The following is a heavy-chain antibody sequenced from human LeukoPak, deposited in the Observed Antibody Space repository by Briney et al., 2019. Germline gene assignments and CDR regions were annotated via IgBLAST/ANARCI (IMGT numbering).Heavy chain of an antibody. CDR2: ISAYNGNT. D-gene: IGHD3-3*01. V-gene: IGHV1-18*01. J-gene: IGHJ4*02. Sequence: ASVKVSCKASGYTFTSYGISWVRQAPGQGLEWMGWISAYNGNTNYAQKLQGRVTMTTDTSTSTAYMELRSLRSDDTAVYYCARATRFLEWLSIYYFGYWGQGTLVTVSS. CDR1: GYTFTSYG. CDR3: ARATRFLEWLSIYYFGY.